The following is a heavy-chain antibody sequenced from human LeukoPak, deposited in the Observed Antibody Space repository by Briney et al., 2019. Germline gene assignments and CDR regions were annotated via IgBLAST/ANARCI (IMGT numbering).Heavy chain of an antibody. J-gene: IGHJ4*02. CDR3: ARARRYDYVWGSYRYTEWY. CDR2: ISSSGSTI. D-gene: IGHD3-16*02. V-gene: IGHV3-48*03. Sequence: PGGFLRLSCAASGFTFSSYEMNWVRQAPGKGLEWVSYISSSGSTIYYADSVKGRFTISRDNAKNSLYLQMNSLRAEDTAVYYCARARRYDYVWGSYRYTEWYWGQGTLVTVSS. CDR1: GFTFSSYE.